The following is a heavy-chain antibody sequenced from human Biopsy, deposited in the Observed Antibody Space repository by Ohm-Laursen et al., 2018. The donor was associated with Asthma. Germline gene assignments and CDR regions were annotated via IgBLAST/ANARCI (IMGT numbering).Heavy chain of an antibody. Sequence: SLRLSCAAPGFTFSDYYMSWIRQAPGKGLEWISYINGKSNSIEYADSVKGRFTISRDNAKNSLYLQMNSLRAEDTAVYYCARDAPTGGYIDYWGLGTLVTVSS. CDR2: INGKSNSI. J-gene: IGHJ4*02. V-gene: IGHV3-11*04. CDR3: ARDAPTGGYIDY. D-gene: IGHD7-27*01. CDR1: GFTFSDYY.